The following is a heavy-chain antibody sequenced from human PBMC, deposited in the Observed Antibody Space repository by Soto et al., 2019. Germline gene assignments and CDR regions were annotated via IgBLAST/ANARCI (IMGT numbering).Heavy chain of an antibody. CDR1: GDTFTDYY. CDR2: VNPSGGHT. Sequence: QVQLMQSGAEVKKPGASVKVSCKASGDTFTDYYIHWVRQAPGQGLEWMGTVNPSGGHTTYAQHFLGSVPMTRDASTSTLYMELTSLTSDDTAIYYWARGGHVVVVTAALDYWGQGTLVTVSS. V-gene: IGHV1-46*01. CDR3: ARGGHVVVVTAALDY. D-gene: IGHD2-21*02. J-gene: IGHJ4*02.